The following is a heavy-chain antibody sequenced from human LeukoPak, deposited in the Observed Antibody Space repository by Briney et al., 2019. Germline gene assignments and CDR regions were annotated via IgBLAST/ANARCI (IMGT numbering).Heavy chain of an antibody. D-gene: IGHD2-2*02. Sequence: PSETLSLTCAVYGGSFSGYYWSWLRQPPGKGLEWIGEINHSGSTNYNPSLKSRVTISVDTSKNQFSLKLSSVTAADTAVYYCARCIRTGRSTSCYRGWFDPWGQGTLVTVSS. CDR3: ARCIRTGRSTSCYRGWFDP. J-gene: IGHJ5*02. V-gene: IGHV4-34*01. CDR2: INHSGST. CDR1: GGSFSGYY.